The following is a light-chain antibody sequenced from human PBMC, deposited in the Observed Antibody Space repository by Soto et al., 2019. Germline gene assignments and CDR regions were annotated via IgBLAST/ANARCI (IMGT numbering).Light chain of an antibody. CDR3: SSYSSSTTWV. Sequence: QSVLTQPASVSGSPGQSITISCTGTSSDVGSYNLVSWYQQHPGKAPKLMIYDVTTRPSGVSDRFSGSKSGITASLTISGLQAEDEADYYCSSYSSSTTWVFGGGTKVTVL. CDR2: DVT. V-gene: IGLV2-14*02. CDR1: SSDVGSYNL. J-gene: IGLJ3*02.